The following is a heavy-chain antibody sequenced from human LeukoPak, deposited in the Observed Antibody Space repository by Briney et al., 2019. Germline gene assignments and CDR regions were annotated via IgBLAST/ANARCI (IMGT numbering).Heavy chain of an antibody. Sequence: AGGSLRLSCAGSGFTFSDHFMDWVRQAPGKGLEWLGHIRNKAKSHTTEYAASVKGRFTISRDDSKNSVYLQMNSLKTEDTAVYDCAREAYCISTSCYETDAFDIRGQGAMVTVSS. J-gene: IGHJ3*02. D-gene: IGHD2-2*01. CDR1: GFTFSDHF. V-gene: IGHV3-72*01. CDR3: AREAYCISTSCYETDAFDI. CDR2: IRNKAKSHTT.